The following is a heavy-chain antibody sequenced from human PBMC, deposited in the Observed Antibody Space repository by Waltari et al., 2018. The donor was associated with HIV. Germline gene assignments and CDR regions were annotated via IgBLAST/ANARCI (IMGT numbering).Heavy chain of an antibody. Sequence: ETLSLTCAVSGYSISSGYYWGWIRQPPGKGLEWIGSIYHSGSTYYNPSLKSRVTISVDTSKNQFSLKLSSVTAADTAVYYCARGLAYYYDSSGYSDYWGQGTLVTVSS. J-gene: IGHJ4*02. CDR1: GYSISSGYY. D-gene: IGHD3-22*01. V-gene: IGHV4-38-2*01. CDR2: IYHSGST. CDR3: ARGLAYYYDSSGYSDY.